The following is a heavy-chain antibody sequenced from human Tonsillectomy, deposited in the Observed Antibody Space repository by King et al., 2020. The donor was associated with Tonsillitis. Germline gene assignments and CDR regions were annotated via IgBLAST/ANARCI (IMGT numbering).Heavy chain of an antibody. J-gene: IGHJ4*02. CDR3: ARRLLWFGEFDY. CDR1: GGSISSYY. CDR2: IYYSGST. Sequence: QLQESGPGLVKPSETLSLTCTVSGGSISSYYWSWIRQPPGKGLEWIGYIYYSGSTNYNPSLKSRVTISVDTSKNQFSLKLSSVTAADTAVYYCARRLLWFGEFDYWGQGTLVTVSS. D-gene: IGHD3-10*01. V-gene: IGHV4-59*08.